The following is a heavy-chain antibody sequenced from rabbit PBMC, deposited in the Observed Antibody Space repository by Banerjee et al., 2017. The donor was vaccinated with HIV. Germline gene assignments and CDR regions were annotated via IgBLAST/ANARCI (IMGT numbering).Heavy chain of an antibody. CDR3: ATSYGEYGGYGDVTLNL. CDR2: IYAGDGST. V-gene: IGHV1S45*01. CDR1: GFSFSSYYY. Sequence: QEQLVESGGGLVQPEGSLTLTCAASGFSFSSYYYMCWVRQAPGKGPEWIACIYAGDGSTDYASWVNGRFTISKTSSTTVTLQMTSLTAADTATYFCATSYGEYGGYGDVTLNLWGPGTLVTVS. D-gene: IGHD2-1*01. J-gene: IGHJ4*01.